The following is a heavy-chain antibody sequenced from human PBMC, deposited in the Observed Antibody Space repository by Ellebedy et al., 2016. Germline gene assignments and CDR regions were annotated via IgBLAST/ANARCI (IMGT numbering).Heavy chain of an antibody. Sequence: GGSLRLSXAASGFTFTNYAIHWVRQAPGKGLEWVAVISYDGSNEYYADSVKGRFTISRDNSKNTLYLQMNSLRAEDTAVYFCAKDLHGYDYYYFYYMDVWGKGTTVTVSS. V-gene: IGHV3-30*18. J-gene: IGHJ6*03. D-gene: IGHD5-12*01. CDR3: AKDLHGYDYYYFYYMDV. CDR1: GFTFTNYA. CDR2: ISYDGSNE.